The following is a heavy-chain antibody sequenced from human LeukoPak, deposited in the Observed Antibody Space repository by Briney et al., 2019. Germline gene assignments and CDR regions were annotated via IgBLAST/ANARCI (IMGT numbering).Heavy chain of an antibody. V-gene: IGHV3-48*01. CDR2: ISSGSNTI. CDR3: ARDLSAPPHLITYYYYMDV. J-gene: IGHJ6*03. CDR1: GFSFSSYS. Sequence: GGSLRLSCVASGFSFSSYSMNWVRQAPGKGLEWVSYISSGSNTIDYADSVKGRFTISRDNAKSSLYLQMNSLRAEDTAVYYCARDLSAPPHLITYYYYMDVWGKGATVTVSS.